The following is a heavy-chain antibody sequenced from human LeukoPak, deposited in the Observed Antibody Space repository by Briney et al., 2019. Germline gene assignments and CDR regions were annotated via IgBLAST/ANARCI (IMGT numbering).Heavy chain of an antibody. J-gene: IGHJ4*02. V-gene: IGHV4-4*09. Sequence: PSETLSLTCTVSGGSISTYYWSWIRRPPGKGLEWIAYIHASGPTNYNPSLKSRVTISVDTSKNQFSLKLSSVTAADTAVYYCARHDAGIAARPFDNWGQGTLVTVSS. CDR2: IHASGPT. CDR1: GGSISTYY. CDR3: ARHDAGIAARPFDN. D-gene: IGHD6-6*01.